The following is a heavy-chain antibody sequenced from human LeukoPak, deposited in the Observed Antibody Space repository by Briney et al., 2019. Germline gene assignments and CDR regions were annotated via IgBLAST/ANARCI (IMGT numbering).Heavy chain of an antibody. CDR2: ISYVGNNK. Sequence: GGSLRLSCVAAGFTFSNYGMHWVRQAPGMGLEWVAVISYVGNNKYHTDSVKGRFTISRDNSKNTLYLQMNSLRAEDTAVYYCAKDLSTGAADYYFDYWGQGTLVTVSS. J-gene: IGHJ4*02. D-gene: IGHD1-26*01. CDR3: AKDLSTGAADYYFDY. CDR1: GFTFSNYG. V-gene: IGHV3-30*18.